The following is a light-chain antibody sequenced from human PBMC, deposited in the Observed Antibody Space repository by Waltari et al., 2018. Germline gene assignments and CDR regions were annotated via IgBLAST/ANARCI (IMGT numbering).Light chain of an antibody. CDR2: DTS. J-gene: IGKJ3*01. CDR1: QSLPRRY. Sequence: EVVMTQSPGTLSVSPGERATLSCRASQSLPRRYLAWYQQKPGQVPRLLIFDTSVRAPGVPVRFSGSGSGTEFTLTISNLQSEDFAIYYCQQYNHWPFTFGPGTTVDIK. CDR3: QQYNHWPFT. V-gene: IGKV3-15*01.